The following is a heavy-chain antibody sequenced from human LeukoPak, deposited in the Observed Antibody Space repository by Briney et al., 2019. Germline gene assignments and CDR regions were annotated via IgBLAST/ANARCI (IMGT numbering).Heavy chain of an antibody. Sequence: ASVKVSCKASGYTFTGYYMHWVRQAPGQGLEWMGWINPNSGGTNYAQKFQGGVTMTRDTSISTAYMELSRLRSDDTAVYYCARDLRITMVRGVRIDWFDPWGQGTLVTVSS. CDR3: ARDLRITMVRGVRIDWFDP. J-gene: IGHJ5*02. V-gene: IGHV1-2*02. CDR2: INPNSGGT. CDR1: GYTFTGYY. D-gene: IGHD3-10*01.